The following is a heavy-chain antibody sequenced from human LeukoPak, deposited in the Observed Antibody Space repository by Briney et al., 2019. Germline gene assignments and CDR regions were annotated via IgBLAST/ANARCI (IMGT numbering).Heavy chain of an antibody. J-gene: IGHJ5*01. D-gene: IGHD6-19*01. CDR1: GFTFSSYW. Sequence: PGGSLRLSCAASGFTFSSYWMHWVRQPPGKGLVWVSRINSDGYSITYADSVKGRFTISRDNAKNTLYLQMNSLIAEDTAVYFCTRAGYSSGFDSWGQGTLVTVSS. V-gene: IGHV3-74*03. CDR3: TRAGYSSGFDS. CDR2: INSDGYSI.